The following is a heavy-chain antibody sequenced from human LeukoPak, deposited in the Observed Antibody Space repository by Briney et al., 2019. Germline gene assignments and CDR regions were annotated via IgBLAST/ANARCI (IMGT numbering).Heavy chain of an antibody. J-gene: IGHJ4*02. CDR3: ARGGYTSSWYISRDY. D-gene: IGHD6-13*01. CDR1: AFTFSRYW. V-gene: IGHV3-7*01. CDR2: IKEDGGEK. Sequence: GGSLRLSCAASAFTFSRYWMTWVRQAPGKGLEWVANIKEDGGEKYYVDSVKGRFSISRDNTKNSLYLQMNSLRAEDTALYYCARGGYTSSWYISRDYWGQGTLVTVSS.